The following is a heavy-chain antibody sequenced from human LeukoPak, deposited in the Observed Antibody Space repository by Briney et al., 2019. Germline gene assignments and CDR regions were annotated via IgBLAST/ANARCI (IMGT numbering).Heavy chain of an antibody. Sequence: ASVKVSCKASGYTFTSYAMNWVRQAPGQGLEWMGWINTNTGNPTYAQGFTGRFVFSLDTSVSTAYLQISSLKAEDTAVYYCARSVVVVIYYGMDVWGQGTTVTVSS. D-gene: IGHD3-22*01. CDR2: INTNTGNP. J-gene: IGHJ6*02. V-gene: IGHV7-4-1*02. CDR1: GYTFTSYA. CDR3: ARSVVVVIYYGMDV.